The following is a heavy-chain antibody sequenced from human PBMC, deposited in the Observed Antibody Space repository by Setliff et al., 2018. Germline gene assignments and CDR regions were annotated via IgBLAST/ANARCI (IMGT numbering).Heavy chain of an antibody. D-gene: IGHD3-3*01. Sequence: GSLRLSCAASGFTFSTYSMNWVRQAPGKGLEWVSDISSSSSTIYYADSVKGRFTISRDNAQNSLYLQMNGLRAEDTAVYYCARSYNFWSGPALDVWGKGTTVTVSS. CDR2: ISSSSSTI. CDR3: ARSYNFWSGPALDV. CDR1: GFTFSTYS. J-gene: IGHJ6*04. V-gene: IGHV3-48*01.